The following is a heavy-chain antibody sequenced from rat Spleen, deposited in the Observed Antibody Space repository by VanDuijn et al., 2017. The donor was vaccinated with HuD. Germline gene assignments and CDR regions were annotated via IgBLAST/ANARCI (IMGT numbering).Heavy chain of an antibody. D-gene: IGHD1-11*01. CDR1: GFNFNDYW. CDR2: ISYDGSST. CDR3: ARQDYGGYWFAY. J-gene: IGHJ3*01. Sequence: EVQLVESGGGLVQPGRSLKLSCAASGFNFNDYWMGWVRQAPTKGLEWVATISYDGSSTYYRDSVKGRFTISRDNAKSTLYLQMDSLRSEDTATYYCARQDYGGYWFAYWGQGTLVTVSS. V-gene: IGHV5-7*01.